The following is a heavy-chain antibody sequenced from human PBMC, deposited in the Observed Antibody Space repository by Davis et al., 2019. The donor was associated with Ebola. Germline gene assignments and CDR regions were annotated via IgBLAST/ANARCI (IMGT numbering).Heavy chain of an antibody. V-gene: IGHV3-53*01. CDR3: AREAETYYYDSSGYYLVRYFDL. J-gene: IGHJ2*01. CDR1: GFTVSSNY. Sequence: GGSLRLSCAASGFTVSSNYMSWVRQAPGKGLEWVSVIYSGGSTYYADSVKGRFTISRDNSKNTLYLQMNSLRAEDTAVYYCAREAETYYYDSSGYYLVRYFDLWGRGTLVTVSS. D-gene: IGHD3-22*01. CDR2: IYSGGST.